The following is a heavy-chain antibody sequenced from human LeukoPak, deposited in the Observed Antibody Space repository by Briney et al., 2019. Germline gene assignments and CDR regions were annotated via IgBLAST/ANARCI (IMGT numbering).Heavy chain of an antibody. CDR3: AGPAVKPRKNFDY. V-gene: IGHV4-34*01. CDR2: INHSGST. J-gene: IGHJ4*02. D-gene: IGHD2-2*02. CDR1: GGSFSGYY. Sequence: SETLSLTCAVYGGSFSGYYWSWIRQPPGKGLEWIGEINHSGSTNYIPSLKSRVTISVDTSKNQFSLKLSSVTAADTAVYYCAGPAVKPRKNFDYWGQGTLVTVSS.